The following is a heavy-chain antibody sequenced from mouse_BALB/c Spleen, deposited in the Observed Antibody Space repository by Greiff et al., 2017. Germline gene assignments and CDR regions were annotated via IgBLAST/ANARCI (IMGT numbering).Heavy chain of an antibody. CDR3: ARGYYDYDWFAY. Sequence: EVQRVESGGGLVKPGGSLKLSCAASGFTFSDYYMYWVRQTPEKRLEWVATISDGGSYTYYPDSVKGRFTISRDNAKNNLYLQMSSLKSEDTAMYYCARGYYDYDWFAYWGQGTLVTVSA. D-gene: IGHD2-4*01. CDR2: ISDGGSYT. J-gene: IGHJ3*01. CDR1: GFTFSDYY. V-gene: IGHV5-4*02.